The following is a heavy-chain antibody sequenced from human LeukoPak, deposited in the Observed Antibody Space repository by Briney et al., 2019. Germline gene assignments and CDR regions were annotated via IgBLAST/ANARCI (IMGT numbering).Heavy chain of an antibody. J-gene: IGHJ4*02. D-gene: IGHD1-14*01. V-gene: IGHV3-11*05. CDR1: GFTFSDYY. Sequence: GGSLRLSCAASGFTFSDYYMSWIRQAPGKGLEWVSYISDNRGFTYYSDSVKGRFTISRDSAKNSLYLQMNSLRVEDTAVYYCARDRGTGYCEFDYWGQGTLVTVSS. CDR3: ARDRGTGYCEFDY. CDR2: ISDNRGFT.